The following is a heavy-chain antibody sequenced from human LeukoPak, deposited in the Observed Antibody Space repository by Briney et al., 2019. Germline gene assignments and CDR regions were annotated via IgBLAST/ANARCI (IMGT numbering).Heavy chain of an antibody. D-gene: IGHD5-24*01. CDR1: GFSLTTNEVA. J-gene: IGHJ4*02. Sequence: SGPTLVNPTQTLTLTCTFSGFSLTTNEVAEGWIRQPPGKALEWLALIYWDDEKRYRPSLKDRLTITKDTSKNQVVLTMTNMDPVDTGTYYCAHTRWTRGYFDYWGQGTLVTVSS. CDR3: AHTRWTRGYFDY. V-gene: IGHV2-5*02. CDR2: IYWDDEK.